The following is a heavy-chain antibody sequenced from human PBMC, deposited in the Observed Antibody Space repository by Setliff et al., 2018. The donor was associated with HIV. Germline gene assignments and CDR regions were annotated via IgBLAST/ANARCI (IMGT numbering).Heavy chain of an antibody. J-gene: IGHJ5*02. CDR3: ARHLPDPGIAAAGLFDYWSGYYGWLDP. D-gene: IGHD6-13*01. CDR2: IYYSGST. V-gene: IGHV4-39*01. Sequence: NPSETLSLTCTVSGGSISSSSYYWGWIRQPPGKGLEWIGSIYYSGSTYYNPSLKSRVTISVDTSKNQFSLKLSSVTAADTAVYYCARHLPDPGIAAAGLFDYWSGYYGWLDPWGQGILVTVSS. CDR1: GGSISSSSYY.